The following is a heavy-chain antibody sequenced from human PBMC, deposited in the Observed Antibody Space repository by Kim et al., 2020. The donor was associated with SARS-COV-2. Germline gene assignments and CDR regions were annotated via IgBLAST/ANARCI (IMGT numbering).Heavy chain of an antibody. CDR3: ARDRCTSCYGYYYYYYGMDV. V-gene: IGHV4-39*07. Sequence: SETLSLTCTVSGGSISSSSYYWGWIRQPPGKGLEWIGSIYYSGSTYYNPSLKSRVTISVDTSKNQFSLKLSSVTAADTAVYYCARDRCTSCYGYYYYYYGMDVWGQGTTVTVSS. D-gene: IGHD2-2*01. CDR1: GGSISSSSYY. CDR2: IYYSGST. J-gene: IGHJ6*02.